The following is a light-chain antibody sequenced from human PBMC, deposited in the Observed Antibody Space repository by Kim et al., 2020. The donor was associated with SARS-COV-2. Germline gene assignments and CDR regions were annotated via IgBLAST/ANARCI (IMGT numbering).Light chain of an antibody. Sequence: ELTQPPSASGTPGQKVTISCSGSSSNIGSNYVYWYQQLPGTAPKLLIYRNNQRPSGVPDRFSGSKSGTSASLAISGLRSEDEADYYCAAWDDSLSGYVFGTGTKVTVL. CDR3: AAWDDSLSGYV. J-gene: IGLJ1*01. CDR1: SSNIGSNY. V-gene: IGLV1-47*01. CDR2: RNN.